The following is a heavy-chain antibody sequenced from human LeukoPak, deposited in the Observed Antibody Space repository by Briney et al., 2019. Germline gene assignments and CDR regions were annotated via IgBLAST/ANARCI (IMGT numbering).Heavy chain of an antibody. J-gene: IGHJ4*02. CDR3: ARDQLAGGWAPVPNTVDY. CDR2: IWYDGSNK. CDR1: GFTFSSYG. D-gene: IGHD6-19*01. V-gene: IGHV3-33*01. Sequence: PGRSLRLSCAASGFTFSSYGMHWVHQAPGKGLEWVAVIWYDGSNKYYADSVKGRFTISRDNSKNTLHLQMNSLRAEDTAVYYCARDQLAGGWAPVPNTVDYWGQGTLVTVSS.